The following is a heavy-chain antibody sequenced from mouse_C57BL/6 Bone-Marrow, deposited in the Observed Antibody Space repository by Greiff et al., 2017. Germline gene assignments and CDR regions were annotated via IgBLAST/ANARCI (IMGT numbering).Heavy chain of an antibody. CDR2: IDPEDDDT. CDR1: GFNIKDYY. V-gene: IGHV14-2*01. Sequence: EVQLQQSGAELVKPGASVKLSCTASGFNIKDYYMHWVQQRTEQGLAWIGRIDPEDDDTKYAPKFQGQATITADTSSNTVYLQLSSLTSEDTAVYYCARGHYSNYEYFDVWGTGTTVTVSA. J-gene: IGHJ1*03. D-gene: IGHD2-5*01. CDR3: ARGHYSNYEYFDV.